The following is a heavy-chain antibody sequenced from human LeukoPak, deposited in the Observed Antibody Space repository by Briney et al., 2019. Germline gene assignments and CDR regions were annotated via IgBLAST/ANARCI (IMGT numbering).Heavy chain of an antibody. Sequence: GGSLRLSCAASGFIFSTYWMHWVRQAPGKGLVWVSRVNTDGSSTNFADSVKGRFTISRDNAKNTLYLQMNSLRAEDTAVYYCARDFKRARYSATGYSFDYWGQGTPVTVSS. CDR3: ARDFKRARYSATGYSFDY. J-gene: IGHJ4*02. D-gene: IGHD5-12*01. CDR1: GFIFSTYW. V-gene: IGHV3-74*01. CDR2: VNTDGSST.